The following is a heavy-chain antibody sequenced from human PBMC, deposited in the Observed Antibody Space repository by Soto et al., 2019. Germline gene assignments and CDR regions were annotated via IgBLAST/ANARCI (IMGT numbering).Heavy chain of an antibody. CDR3: ASVPPDDYYDSSGYSGWFDP. J-gene: IGHJ5*02. V-gene: IGHV1-69*06. Sequence: ASVKVSCKASGGTFSSYAISGVRQAPGQGLEWMGGIIPIFGTANYAQKFQGRVTITADKSTSTAYMELSSLRSEDTAVYYCASVPPDDYYDSSGYSGWFDPWGQGTLVIVSS. D-gene: IGHD3-22*01. CDR1: GGTFSSYA. CDR2: IIPIFGTA.